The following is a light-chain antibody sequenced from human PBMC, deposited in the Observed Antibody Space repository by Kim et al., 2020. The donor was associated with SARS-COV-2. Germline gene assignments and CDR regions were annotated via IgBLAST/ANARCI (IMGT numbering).Light chain of an antibody. CDR2: GTS. CDR1: LSIRNY. V-gene: IGKV1-39*01. Sequence: DIQMTQFPSSLSVSVGDRVTITCRASLSIRNYLNWYQQKPGIAPKLLISGTSNLQSEVSSRFSGSGSGTDFSLTISSLQPDDVATYYCQQSYRIPPTFGQGTKVDIK. J-gene: IGKJ1*01. CDR3: QQSYRIPPT.